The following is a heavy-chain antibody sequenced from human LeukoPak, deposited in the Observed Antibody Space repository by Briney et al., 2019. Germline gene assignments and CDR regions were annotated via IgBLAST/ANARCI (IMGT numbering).Heavy chain of an antibody. Sequence: PGGSLRLSCAASGFTFSSYGMTWVRQAPGKGLEWVSYISSSSSTIYYADSVKGRFTISRDNAKNSLYLQLNSLRAENTAVYYCAREKPIAVAGTGYFDYWGQGTLVTVSS. CDR2: ISSSSSTI. CDR3: AREKPIAVAGTGYFDY. D-gene: IGHD6-19*01. J-gene: IGHJ4*02. CDR1: GFTFSSYG. V-gene: IGHV3-48*01.